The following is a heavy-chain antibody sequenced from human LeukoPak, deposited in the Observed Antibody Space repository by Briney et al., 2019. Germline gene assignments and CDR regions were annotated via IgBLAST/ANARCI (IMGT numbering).Heavy chain of an antibody. CDR1: GGSISSYY. CDR2: IYTSGST. V-gene: IGHV4-4*07. D-gene: IGHD3-3*02. J-gene: IGHJ3*02. Sequence: SETLSLTCTVSGGSISSYYWNWIRQPAGKGLELIGRIYTSGSTNYNPSLKSRLTMSVDTSKNHFSLNLSSVTAADTAMYYCAREGIFTEDAFDIWGQGTMVTVSS. CDR3: AREGIFTEDAFDI.